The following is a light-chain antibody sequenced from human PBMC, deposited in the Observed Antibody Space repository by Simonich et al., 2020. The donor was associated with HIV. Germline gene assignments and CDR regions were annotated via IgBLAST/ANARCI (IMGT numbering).Light chain of an antibody. Sequence: EIVLPQSPATLSLSPGESGPLSCRASQSVSSYLAWYQQKPGQAPRLLIYDASNRATGIPARFRGSGSGTDFTLTISSLEPEDFAVYYCQQRSNWPPTFGPGTKVDIK. J-gene: IGKJ3*01. CDR3: QQRSNWPPT. CDR2: DAS. V-gene: IGKV3-11*01. CDR1: QSVSSY.